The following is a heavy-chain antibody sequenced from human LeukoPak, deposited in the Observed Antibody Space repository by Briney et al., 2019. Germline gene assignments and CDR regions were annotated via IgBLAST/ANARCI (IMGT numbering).Heavy chain of an antibody. V-gene: IGHV4-39*02. Sequence: KTSETLSLTCTVFVGSISSSIYNGGWIRHPPGKGLEWIGSIHYSGSTYYNPSLKSRVTISVDTSKNQFSLKLSSVTAADTAVYYCARDTYYYYYMDVWGKGTTVTISS. CDR1: VGSISSSIYN. J-gene: IGHJ6*03. CDR3: ARDTYYYYYMDV. CDR2: IHYSGST.